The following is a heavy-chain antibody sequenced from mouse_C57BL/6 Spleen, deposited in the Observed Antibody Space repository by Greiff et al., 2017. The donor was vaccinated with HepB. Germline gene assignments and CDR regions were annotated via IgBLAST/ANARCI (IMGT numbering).Heavy chain of an antibody. D-gene: IGHD2-2*01. CDR2: INPGSGGT. V-gene: IGHV1-54*01. CDR3: ATIYYGYDGEAY. J-gene: IGHJ3*01. CDR1: GYAFTNYL. Sequence: VQLQQSGAELVRPGTSVKVSCKASGYAFTNYLIEWVKQRPGQGLEWIGVINPGSGGTNYNEKFKGKATLTADKSSSTAYMQLSSLTSEDSAVYFCATIYYGYDGEAYWGQGTLVTVSA.